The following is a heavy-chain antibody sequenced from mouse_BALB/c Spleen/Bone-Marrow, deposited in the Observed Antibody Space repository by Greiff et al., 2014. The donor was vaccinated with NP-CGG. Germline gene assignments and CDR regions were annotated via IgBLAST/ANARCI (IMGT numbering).Heavy chain of an antibody. V-gene: IGHV1S81*02. J-gene: IGHJ3*01. CDR2: INPSSGGT. CDR3: TRPGPGFAY. CDR1: GYTFTSYY. Sequence: VQGVESGAELVKPGASVKLSCKASGYTFTSYYMYWVKQRPGRGLEWIGEINPSSGGTNFNEKVKSKATLTVDKSSSTAYMQLSSLTSGDSAVYYCTRPGPGFAYWGQGTLVTVSA.